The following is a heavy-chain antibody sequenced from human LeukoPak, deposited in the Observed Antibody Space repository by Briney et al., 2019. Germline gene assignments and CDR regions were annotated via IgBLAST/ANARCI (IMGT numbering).Heavy chain of an antibody. CDR1: GGSISSGDYY. CDR3: AREWADYYGSGSYYND. CDR2: IYYSGSI. Sequence: PSQTLSLTCTVSGGSISSGDYYWSWLRQPPGKGLEWIVYIYYSGSIYYNPSPKSRVTISVDTSKNQFSLKLSSVTAADTAVYYCAREWADYYGSGSYYNDWGQGTLVTVSS. D-gene: IGHD3-10*01. V-gene: IGHV4-30-4*08. J-gene: IGHJ4*02.